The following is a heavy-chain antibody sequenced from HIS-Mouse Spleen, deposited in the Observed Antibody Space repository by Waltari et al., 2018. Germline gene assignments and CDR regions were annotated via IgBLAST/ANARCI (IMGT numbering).Heavy chain of an antibody. J-gene: IGHJ6*02. CDR1: GFTFSSYS. CDR2: ISSSSSYI. Sequence: EVQLVESGGGLVKPGGSLRLSCSASGFTFSSYSINWVRQAPGKGLEWVSSISSSSSYIYYADSVKGRFTISRDNAKNSLYLQMNSLRAEDTAVYYCARKWELPGDYYYYGMDVWGQGTTVTVSS. V-gene: IGHV3-21*01. D-gene: IGHD1-26*01. CDR3: ARKWELPGDYYYYGMDV.